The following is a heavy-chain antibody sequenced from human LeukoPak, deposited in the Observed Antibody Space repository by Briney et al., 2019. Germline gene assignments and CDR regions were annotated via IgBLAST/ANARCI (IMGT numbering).Heavy chain of an antibody. CDR1: GGSFSGYY. V-gene: IGHV4-34*01. D-gene: IGHD6-13*01. CDR2: INHSGST. Sequence: AETLSLTCAVYGGSFSGYYWSWIRQPPGKGLEWIGEINHSGSTNYNPSLRSRVTISVDTSKNQFSLKLSSVTAADTAAYYCARRGIAAADYWGQGTLVTVSS. J-gene: IGHJ4*02. CDR3: ARRGIAAADY.